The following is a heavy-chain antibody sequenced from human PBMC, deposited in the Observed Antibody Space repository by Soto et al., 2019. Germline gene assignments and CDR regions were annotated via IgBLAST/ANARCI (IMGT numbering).Heavy chain of an antibody. Sequence: SVKVSCKASGGTFSSYAISWVRQAPGQGLEWMGGIIPIFGTANYAQKFQGRFTITADESTSTAYMELSSLRSEDTAVYYCARAAGDYRNWFDPWGQGTLVTVS. CDR2: IIPIFGTA. D-gene: IGHD4-17*01. J-gene: IGHJ5*02. V-gene: IGHV1-69*13. CDR3: ARAAGDYRNWFDP. CDR1: GGTFSSYA.